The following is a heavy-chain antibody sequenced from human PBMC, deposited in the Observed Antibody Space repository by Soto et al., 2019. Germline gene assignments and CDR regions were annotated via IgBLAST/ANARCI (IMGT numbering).Heavy chain of an antibody. CDR2: ISYDGSNK. Sequence: QVQLVESGGGVVQPGRSLRLSCAASGFTFSSYAMHWVRQAPGKGLEWVAVISYDGSNKYYADSVKGRFTISRDNSKNTLYLQMNSLRAEDTAVYYCARDYNSYGYYYYGMDVWGQGTTVTVSS. CDR1: GFTFSSYA. V-gene: IGHV3-30-3*01. J-gene: IGHJ6*02. D-gene: IGHD5-18*01. CDR3: ARDYNSYGYYYYGMDV.